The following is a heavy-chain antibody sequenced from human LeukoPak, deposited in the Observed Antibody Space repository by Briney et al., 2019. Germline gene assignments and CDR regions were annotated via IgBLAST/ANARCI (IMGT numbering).Heavy chain of an antibody. CDR3: ARHLSDRMPGIDY. D-gene: IGHD2-2*01. CDR1: GGSISSSSYY. Sequence: TSETLSLTCTVSGGSISSSSYYWGWIRQPPGKGLEWIGSLYYSGSTYYNPSFKSRVTISVDTSKNQFSLKLSSVTAADTAMYYCARHLSDRMPGIDYWGQGTLVAVSS. CDR2: LYYSGST. J-gene: IGHJ4*02. V-gene: IGHV4-39*01.